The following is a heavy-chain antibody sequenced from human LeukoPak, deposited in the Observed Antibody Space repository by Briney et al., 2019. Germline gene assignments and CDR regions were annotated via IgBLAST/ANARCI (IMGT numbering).Heavy chain of an antibody. V-gene: IGHV1-2*06. CDR3: VRHHEDYRSSSCYD. Sequence: ASVKVSCKASGYTFIGYFMSWVRQAPGQGLEWMGRINPNSGGTEYAQKFQGRVTMTRDTSITTAYMELTRLRSDDTAVYYCVRHHEDYRSSSCYDWGQGTLVTVSS. CDR1: GYTFIGYF. J-gene: IGHJ4*02. CDR2: INPNSGGT. D-gene: IGHD2-2*01.